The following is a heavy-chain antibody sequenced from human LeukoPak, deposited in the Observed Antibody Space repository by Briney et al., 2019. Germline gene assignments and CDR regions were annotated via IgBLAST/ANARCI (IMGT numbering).Heavy chain of an antibody. D-gene: IGHD2-2*01. CDR2: IIPIFGTA. CDR1: GGTFSSYA. CDR3: AVPAAMRSSYYYYYGMDV. Sequence: GASVKVSCKASGGTFSSYAISWVRQAPGQGVEWMGGIIPIFGTANYAQKFQGRVTITADESTSTAYMELSSLRSEDTAVYYCAVPAAMRSSYYYYYGMDVWGKGTTVTVSS. V-gene: IGHV1-69*13. J-gene: IGHJ6*04.